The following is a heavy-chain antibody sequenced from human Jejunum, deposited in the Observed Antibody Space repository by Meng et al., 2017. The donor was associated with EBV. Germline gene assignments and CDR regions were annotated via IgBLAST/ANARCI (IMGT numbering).Heavy chain of an antibody. D-gene: IGHD5-12*01. Sequence: QVQLQESGPGLLQPSEPLSLTCSVSGDSVSGYNYWTWIRQPPGKGLEWIGNMYYTGKAIYKPSLQSRVTISVDTSKNQFSLRVTSVTAADTAIYYCARGHGYDYCDSWGQVTLVTVS. V-gene: IGHV4-61*01. CDR2: MYYTGKA. CDR1: GDSVSGYNY. J-gene: IGHJ5*02. CDR3: ARGHGYDYCDS.